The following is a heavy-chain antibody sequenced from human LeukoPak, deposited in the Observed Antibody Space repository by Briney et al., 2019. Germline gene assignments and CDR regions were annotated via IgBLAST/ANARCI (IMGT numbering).Heavy chain of an antibody. CDR2: ISSSGSTI. CDR1: GFTFSSYS. Sequence: GGSLRLPCAASGFTFSSYSMNWVRQAPGKGLEWVSYISSSGSTIYYADSVKGRFTISRDNAKNSLYLQMNSLRAEDTVVYYCARGGAATVKYYGDSYWGQGTLVTVSS. J-gene: IGHJ4*02. V-gene: IGHV3-48*04. CDR3: ARGGAATVKYYGDSY. D-gene: IGHD4-17*01.